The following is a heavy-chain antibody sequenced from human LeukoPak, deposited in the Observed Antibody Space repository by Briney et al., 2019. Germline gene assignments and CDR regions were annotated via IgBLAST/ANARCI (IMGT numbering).Heavy chain of an antibody. V-gene: IGHV4-34*01. CDR1: GGSISGYY. CDR3: ARQTRRYYYGSGSYYTWNWFDP. CDR2: INHSGST. D-gene: IGHD3-10*01. Sequence: SETLSLTCTVSGGSISGYYWSWIRQPPGKGLEWIGEINHSGSTNYNPSLKSRVTISVDTSKNQFSLKLSSVTAADTAVYYCARQTRRYYYGSGSYYTWNWFDPWGQGTLVTVSS. J-gene: IGHJ5*02.